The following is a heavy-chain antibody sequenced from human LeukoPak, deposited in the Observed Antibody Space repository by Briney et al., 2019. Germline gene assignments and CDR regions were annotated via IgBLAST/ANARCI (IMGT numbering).Heavy chain of an antibody. CDR2: IRGSGGGT. CDR1: GFTFNSYA. CDR3: AKAGIGVVGYFDY. D-gene: IGHD6-19*01. Sequence: PGGPLRLSCAASGFTFNSYAMSWVRQAPGKGLKWVSAIRGSGGGTYYADSVKGRFTISRDNSKNTLYLQMNSLRDEDTALYYCAKAGIGVVGYFDYWGQGTLVTVSS. J-gene: IGHJ4*02. V-gene: IGHV3-23*01.